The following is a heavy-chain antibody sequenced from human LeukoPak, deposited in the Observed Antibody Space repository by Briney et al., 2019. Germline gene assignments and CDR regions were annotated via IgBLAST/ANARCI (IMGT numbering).Heavy chain of an antibody. D-gene: IGHD2-21*02. V-gene: IGHV1-2*02. Sequence: GASVKVSCKASGYTFTGYYMHWVRQAPGQGLEWMGWINPNSGGTNYAQKFQGRVTMTRDMSTSTVYMELSSLRSEDTAVYYCAREGGPYCGGDCYSDYWGQGTLVTVSS. CDR1: GYTFTGYY. J-gene: IGHJ4*02. CDR2: INPNSGGT. CDR3: AREGGPYCGGDCYSDY.